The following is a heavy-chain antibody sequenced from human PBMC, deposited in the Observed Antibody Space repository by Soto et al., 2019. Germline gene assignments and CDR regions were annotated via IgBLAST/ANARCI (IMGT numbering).Heavy chain of an antibody. Sequence: GGSLRLSCAASGFMFSDYAMTWARQAPGKELEWVSSISSSSNYIYYADSVKGRFTISRDNAKNSLYLQMNSLRAEDTAVYYCARQSLVRYADYSALEIWGQGTIVTVSS. D-gene: IGHD4-17*01. CDR3: ARQSLVRYADYSALEI. J-gene: IGHJ3*02. CDR2: ISSSSNYI. V-gene: IGHV3-21*01. CDR1: GFMFSDYA.